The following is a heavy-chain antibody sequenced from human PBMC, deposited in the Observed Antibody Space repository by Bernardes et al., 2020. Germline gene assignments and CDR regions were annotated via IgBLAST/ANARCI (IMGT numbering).Heavy chain of an antibody. CDR2: MNPTSGNT. CDR1: GYTFTSYD. V-gene: IGHV1-8*01. Sequence: ASVKVSCKASGYTFTSYDINWVRQATRQGLEWMGWMNPTSGNTGYAQKFQGRVTMTRNTSISTAYMELSSLRSEDTAVYYCARALTEHWYFDLWGRGALVTGS. D-gene: IGHD1-26*01. CDR3: ARALTEHWYFDL. J-gene: IGHJ2*01.